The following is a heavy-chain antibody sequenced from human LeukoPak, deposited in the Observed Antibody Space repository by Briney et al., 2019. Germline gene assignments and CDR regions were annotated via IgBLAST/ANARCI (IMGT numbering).Heavy chain of an antibody. CDR3: ARLANYGDFY. CDR2: ISSSSSTI. V-gene: IGHV3-48*04. Sequence: PGGSLRLSCAASGFTFSSYWMTWVRQAPGKGLEWVSYISSSSSTIYYADSVKGRFTISRDNAKNSLYLQMNSLRAEDTAVYYCARLANYGDFYWGQGTLVTVSS. D-gene: IGHD4-17*01. CDR1: GFTFSSYW. J-gene: IGHJ4*02.